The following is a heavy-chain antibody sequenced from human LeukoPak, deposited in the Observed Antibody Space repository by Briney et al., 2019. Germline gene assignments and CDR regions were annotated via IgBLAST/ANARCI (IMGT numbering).Heavy chain of an antibody. CDR2: IPYHGSDK. CDR3: ARTLYSYDVSGPQNWFET. J-gene: IGHJ5*02. Sequence: QPGRSLKLSCAASEFTFCNYAMHGVRHAPGEGGECVADIPYHGSDKYYADSVRGRFSISRDNSTNTLYLQMHSVRVEDTAIYYCARTLYSYDVSGPQNWFETCGQGTLVTVS. V-gene: IGHV3-30-3*01. D-gene: IGHD3-22*01. CDR1: EFTFCNYA.